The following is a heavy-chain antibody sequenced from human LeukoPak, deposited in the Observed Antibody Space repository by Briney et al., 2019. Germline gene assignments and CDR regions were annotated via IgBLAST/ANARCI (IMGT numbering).Heavy chain of an antibody. Sequence: GGSLRLSCTASGFTFSSYWMSWVRQAPGKGLEWLADIKRDGSEQYYVDSVKGRFTISRDNSKNTLYLQMNSLRAEDTAVYYCARDAGTYYYGSGSYYRGWFDPWGQGTLVTVSS. CDR2: IKRDGSEQ. J-gene: IGHJ5*02. CDR3: ARDAGTYYYGSGSYYRGWFDP. V-gene: IGHV3-7*01. D-gene: IGHD3-10*01. CDR1: GFTFSSYW.